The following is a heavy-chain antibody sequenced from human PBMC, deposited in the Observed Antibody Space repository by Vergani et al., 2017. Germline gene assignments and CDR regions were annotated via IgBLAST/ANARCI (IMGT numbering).Heavy chain of an antibody. J-gene: IGHJ5*02. V-gene: IGHV4-59*12. D-gene: IGHD3-10*01. CDR1: GAAIKDFY. CDR3: ARDSWTSELRGVYWFDT. Sequence: QVQLQESGPGLVKPSETLSLTCTVSGAAIKDFYWSWFRQPPGKGLEWIGYVYYTGSTTYNPSLKSRVTISVDTSNNQFSLRMTSVTAADTAVYYCARDSWTSELRGVYWFDTWGQGTLVSVSS. CDR2: VYYTGST.